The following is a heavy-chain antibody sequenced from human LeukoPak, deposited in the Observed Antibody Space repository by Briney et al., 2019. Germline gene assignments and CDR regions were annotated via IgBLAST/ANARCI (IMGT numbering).Heavy chain of an antibody. V-gene: IGHV3-23*01. Sequence: GGSLRLSCAASGFIFNNYGLVWVRQAPGKGLEWVSAISNDGGGTTYADFVKGRFTISRDNSKNTLFLQMNSLRAEDTALYYCAKGSSGYFLDLWGQGTLVTVSS. CDR1: GFIFNNYG. CDR2: ISNDGGGT. CDR3: AKGSSGYFLDL. D-gene: IGHD3-22*01. J-gene: IGHJ5*02.